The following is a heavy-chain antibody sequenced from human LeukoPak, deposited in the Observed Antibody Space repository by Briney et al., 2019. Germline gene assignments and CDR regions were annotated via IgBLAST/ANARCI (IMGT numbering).Heavy chain of an antibody. D-gene: IGHD6-19*01. J-gene: IGHJ6*03. V-gene: IGHV4-61*02. CDR3: ARESSGWAHYYYYYMDV. Sequence: SQTLSLTCTVSGGSISSGSYYWSWIRQPAGKGLEWIGRIYTSGSTNYNPSLKSRVTISVDTSKNQFSLKLSSVTAADTAVYYCARESSGWAHYYYYYMDVWGKGTTVTVS. CDR1: GGSISSGSYY. CDR2: IYTSGST.